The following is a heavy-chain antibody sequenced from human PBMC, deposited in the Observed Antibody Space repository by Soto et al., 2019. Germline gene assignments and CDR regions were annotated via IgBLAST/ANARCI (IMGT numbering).Heavy chain of an antibody. CDR2: IYYSGST. D-gene: IGHD1-26*01. Sequence: PSETLSLTCTVSGGSISSYYWSWIRQPPGKGLEWIGYIYYSGSTNYNPSLKSRVTISVDTSKNQFSLKLSSVTAADTAVYYCARSRWGLVGAIEYYFDYWGQGTLVTVYS. CDR3: ARSRWGLVGAIEYYFDY. J-gene: IGHJ4*02. CDR1: GGSISSYY. V-gene: IGHV4-59*01.